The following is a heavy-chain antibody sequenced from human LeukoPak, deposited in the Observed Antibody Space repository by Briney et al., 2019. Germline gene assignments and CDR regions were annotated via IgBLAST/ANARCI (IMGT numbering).Heavy chain of an antibody. J-gene: IGHJ4*02. CDR2: IYTSGST. V-gene: IGHV4-4*07. D-gene: IGHD6-13*01. Sequence: SETLPLTCTVSGGSISSYYWSWIRQPAGKGLEWIGRIYTSGSTNYNPSLKSRVTMSVDTSKNQFSLKLSSVTAADTAVYYCARGPRVSTQIAATGILDYWGQGTLVTVSS. CDR1: GGSISSYY. CDR3: ARGPRVSTQIAATGILDY.